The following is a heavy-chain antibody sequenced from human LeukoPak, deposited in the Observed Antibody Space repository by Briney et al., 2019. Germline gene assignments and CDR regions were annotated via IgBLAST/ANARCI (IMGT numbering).Heavy chain of an antibody. CDR1: GFTVSSNY. CDR3: AKLIAVAGTFDY. D-gene: IGHD6-19*01. J-gene: IGHJ4*02. V-gene: IGHV3-23*01. CDR2: ISGSGGST. Sequence: GGSLRLSCAASGFTVSSNYMSWVRQAPGKGLEWVSAISGSGGSTYYADSVKGRFTISRDNSKNTLYLQMNSLRAEDTAVYYCAKLIAVAGTFDYWGQGTLVTVSS.